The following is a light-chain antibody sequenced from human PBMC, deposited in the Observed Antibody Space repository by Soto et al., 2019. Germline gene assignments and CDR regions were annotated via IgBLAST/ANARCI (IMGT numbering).Light chain of an antibody. CDR2: GAS. J-gene: IGKJ5*01. Sequence: IVLTQSPGTLSLSPGERATLSCRASQSVDSDFLAWYRQKPGQAPRLLIYGASSRATAIPDRFSGSGSGTDFTLTVSRLEPEDSAVYYCQQYGGSPTTFGQGTRLEIK. V-gene: IGKV3-20*01. CDR1: QSVDSDF. CDR3: QQYGGSPTT.